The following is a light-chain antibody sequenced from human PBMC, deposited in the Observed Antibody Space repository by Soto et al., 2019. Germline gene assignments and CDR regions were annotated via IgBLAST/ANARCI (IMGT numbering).Light chain of an antibody. CDR3: AAWDDTLNGVV. V-gene: IGLV1-44*01. CDR2: GNN. J-gene: IGLJ2*01. CDR1: SSNIGSNT. Sequence: QSVLTQPPSASGTPGQRVTISCSGGSSNIGSNTVNWYQQLPGTAPNLLIYGNNQRPSGVPDRFSGSKSGTSASLAISGLQSEDEADYYCAAWDDTLNGVVFGGGTKLTVL.